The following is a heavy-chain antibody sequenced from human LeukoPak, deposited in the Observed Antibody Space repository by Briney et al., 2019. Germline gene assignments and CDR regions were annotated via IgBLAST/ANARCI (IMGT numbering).Heavy chain of an antibody. V-gene: IGHV6-1*01. CDR2: TYYRSKWYN. D-gene: IGHD6-19*01. Sequence: SQTLSLTCAISGDSVSSNSAAWNWIRQSPSRGLEWLGRTYYRSKWYNDYAVSVKSRITINPDTSKNQFSLQLNSVTPEDTAVYYCARTRTSSGWYRSPWFDPWGQGTLVTVSS. CDR1: GDSVSSNSAA. CDR3: ARTRTSSGWYRSPWFDP. J-gene: IGHJ5*02.